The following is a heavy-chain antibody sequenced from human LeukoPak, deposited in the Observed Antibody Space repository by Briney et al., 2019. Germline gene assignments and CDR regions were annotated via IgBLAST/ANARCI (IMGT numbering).Heavy chain of an antibody. J-gene: IGHJ4*02. V-gene: IGHV1-2*02. Sequence: ASVKVSCKASGGTFSSYAISWVRQAPGQGLEWMGWINPNSGGTNYAQKFQGRVTMTRDTSISTAYMELSRLRSDDTAVYYCARPRAGLSYFDYWGQGTLVTVSS. CDR2: INPNSGGT. CDR3: ARPRAGLSYFDY. CDR1: GGTFSSYA. D-gene: IGHD6-19*01.